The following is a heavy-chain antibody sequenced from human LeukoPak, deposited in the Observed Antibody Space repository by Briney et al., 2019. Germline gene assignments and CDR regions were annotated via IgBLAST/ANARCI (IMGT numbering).Heavy chain of an antibody. J-gene: IGHJ6*02. D-gene: IGHD3-16*01. CDR2: IYRGGDT. CDR1: GFTVSSNY. Sequence: GGSLRLSCAASGFTVSSNYMTWVRQAPGKGLEWVSVIYRGGDTYYADSVKGRFTISRDISKNTLYLQMNSLRAEDTAVYYCARDHRAGVMVLYSSGMDVWGQGTTVTVSS. V-gene: IGHV3-53*01. CDR3: ARDHRAGVMVLYSSGMDV.